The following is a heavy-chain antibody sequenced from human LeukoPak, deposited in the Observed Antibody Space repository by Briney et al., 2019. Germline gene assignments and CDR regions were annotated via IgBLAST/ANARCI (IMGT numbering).Heavy chain of an antibody. CDR1: GGSISSYY. CDR3: ARFSGYDGLWFDP. Sequence: SETLSLTCTVSGGSISSYYWSWIRQPPGKGLEWIGYIYYSGSTNYNPSLKSRVTISVDTSKNQFSLKLSSVTAADTALYYCARFSGYDGLWFDPWGQGTLVTVSS. J-gene: IGHJ5*02. D-gene: IGHD5-12*01. V-gene: IGHV4-59*01. CDR2: IYYSGST.